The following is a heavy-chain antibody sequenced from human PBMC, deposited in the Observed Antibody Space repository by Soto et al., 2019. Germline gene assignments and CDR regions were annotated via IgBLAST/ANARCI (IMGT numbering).Heavy chain of an antibody. J-gene: IGHJ3*02. Sequence: SVKVSCKASGGTFSSYAISWVRQAPGQGLEWMGGIIPIFGTANYAQKFQGRVTITADESTSTAYMELSSLRSEDTAVYYCARVLYNYYDSSGYYPFAAGRPRGAFDIWGQGTMVTVSS. CDR1: GGTFSSYA. CDR2: IIPIFGTA. CDR3: ARVLYNYYDSSGYYPFAAGRPRGAFDI. V-gene: IGHV1-69*13. D-gene: IGHD3-22*01.